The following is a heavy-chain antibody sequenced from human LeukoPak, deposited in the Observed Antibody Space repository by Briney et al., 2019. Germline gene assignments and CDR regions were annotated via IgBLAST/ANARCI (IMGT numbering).Heavy chain of an antibody. D-gene: IGHD3-22*01. CDR3: AKDLSAMIVVVITTPFHY. CDR2: INPSGGST. CDR1: GYTFTSYY. Sequence: GASVKVSCKASGYTFTSYYMHWVRQAPGQGLEWMGIINPSGGSTSYAQKFQGRVTMTRDTSTSTVYMELSSLRSEDTAVYYCAKDLSAMIVVVITTPFHYWGQGTLVTVSS. J-gene: IGHJ4*02. V-gene: IGHV1-46*01.